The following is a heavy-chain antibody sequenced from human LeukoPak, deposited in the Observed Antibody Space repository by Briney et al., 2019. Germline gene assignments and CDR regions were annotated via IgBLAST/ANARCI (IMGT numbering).Heavy chain of an antibody. J-gene: IGHJ4*02. CDR3: ARLYYGDDY. CDR2: IYYSGST. Sequence: SETLSLTCTVSGGSISSYYWSWIRQPPGKGLEWIGYIYYSGSTNYSPSLKSRVTISVDTSKNQFSLKLSSVTAADTAVYYCARLYYGDDYWGQGTLVTVSS. V-gene: IGHV4-59*01. D-gene: IGHD3-22*01. CDR1: GGSISSYY.